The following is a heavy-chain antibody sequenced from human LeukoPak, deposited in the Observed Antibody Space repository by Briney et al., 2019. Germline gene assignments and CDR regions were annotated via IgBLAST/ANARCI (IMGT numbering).Heavy chain of an antibody. CDR3: ARHIWKGSCRGTSCSSLDY. V-gene: IGHV3-33*01. CDR2: IWNDGNNK. D-gene: IGHD2-2*01. Sequence: GGSLRLSCAATGFTFSNYGMEWVRQAPGKGLEWVALIWNDGNNKHYADSVKGRFSISRDNSKNTLYLQMNSLRAEDTAVYYCARHIWKGSCRGTSCSSLDYWGQGTLVTVSS. J-gene: IGHJ4*02. CDR1: GFTFSNYG.